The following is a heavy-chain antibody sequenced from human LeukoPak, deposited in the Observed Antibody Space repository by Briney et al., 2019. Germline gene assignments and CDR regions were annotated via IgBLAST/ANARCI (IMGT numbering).Heavy chain of an antibody. CDR3: ARRDLFYWYFDL. V-gene: IGHV4-59*08. CDR2: IYYSGST. D-gene: IGHD2-21*01. CDR1: GGSISSYY. Sequence: SDTLTLTCTVSGGSISSYYWSWIRQPPGKGLEWIGYIYYSGSTNYNPSLKSRVTISVDTSKNQFSLKLSSVTAADTAVYYCARRDLFYWYFDLWGRGTLVTVSS. J-gene: IGHJ2*01.